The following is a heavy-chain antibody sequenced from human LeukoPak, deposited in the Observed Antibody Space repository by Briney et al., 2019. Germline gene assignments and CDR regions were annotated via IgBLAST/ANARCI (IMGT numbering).Heavy chain of an antibody. J-gene: IGHJ4*02. CDR3: ARDVSGSYPAYYFDY. D-gene: IGHD1-26*01. Sequence: WASVKVSCKASGYTFTGYYMHWLRQAPGQGLEWMGWINPNSGGTNYAQKFQGRVTMTRDTSISTACMELSRLRSDDTAVYYCARDVSGSYPAYYFDYWGQGTLVTVSS. CDR1: GYTFTGYY. V-gene: IGHV1-2*02. CDR2: INPNSGGT.